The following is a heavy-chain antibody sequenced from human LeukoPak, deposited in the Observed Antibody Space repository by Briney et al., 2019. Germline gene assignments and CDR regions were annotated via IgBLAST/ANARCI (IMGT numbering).Heavy chain of an antibody. V-gene: IGHV3-11*06. CDR1: GFTFIDYY. CDR3: ARALTMVRDGPDAFDI. J-gene: IGHJ3*02. Sequence: GGGLRDSCVATGFTFIDYYMSWIRPAPGRGLEWVSYICSSSSYTNYADSVKGRFTISRDNAKNSLYLQMNSLRAEDTAVYYCARALTMVRDGPDAFDIWSQGTMVTVSS. CDR2: ICSSSSYT. D-gene: IGHD3-10*01.